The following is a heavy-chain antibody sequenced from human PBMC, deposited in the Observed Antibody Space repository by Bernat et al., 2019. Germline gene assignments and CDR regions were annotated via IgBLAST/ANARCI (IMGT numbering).Heavy chain of an antibody. J-gene: IGHJ3*02. CDR3: ASGGYGDYEMAFDI. Sequence: EVQLVESGGGLVQPGGSPRLSCAASGFTFSSYEMNWVRQAPGKGLEWVSYISSSGSTIYYADSVKGRFTISRDNAKNSLYLQMNSLRAEDTAVYYCASGGYGDYEMAFDIWGQGTMVTVSS. CDR2: ISSSGSTI. D-gene: IGHD4-17*01. CDR1: GFTFSSYE. V-gene: IGHV3-48*03.